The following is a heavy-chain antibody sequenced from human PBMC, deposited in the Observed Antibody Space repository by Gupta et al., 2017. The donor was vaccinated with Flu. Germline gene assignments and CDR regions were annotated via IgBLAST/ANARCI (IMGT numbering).Heavy chain of an antibody. V-gene: IGHV3-74*01. J-gene: IGHJ6*02. D-gene: IGHD3-10*01. Sequence: EVQLVESGGGLVQPGGSLRLSCAASGFTFSSYWMPWVRQAPGKGLVWVSRLNSDGSTTNYADSVKGRFTISRDNAKNTLYLQMNSLRAEDTAVYYGARGSRGIYGMDVWGQGTTGTVSS. CDR3: ARGSRGIYGMDV. CDR2: LNSDGSTT. CDR1: GFTFSSYW.